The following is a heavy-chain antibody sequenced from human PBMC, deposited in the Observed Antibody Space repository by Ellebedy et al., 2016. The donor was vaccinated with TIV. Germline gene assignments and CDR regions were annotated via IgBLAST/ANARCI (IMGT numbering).Heavy chain of an antibody. D-gene: IGHD4-17*01. J-gene: IGHJ4*02. CDR3: ARDYHYGDYVDY. CDR1: GFTFSSYS. V-gene: IGHV3-21*01. Sequence: GESLKISXAASGFTFSSYSMNWVRQAPGKGLEWVSSISSSSSYIYYADSVKGRFTISRDNAKNSLYLQMNSLRAEDTAVYYCARDYHYGDYVDYWGQGTLVTVSS. CDR2: ISSSSSYI.